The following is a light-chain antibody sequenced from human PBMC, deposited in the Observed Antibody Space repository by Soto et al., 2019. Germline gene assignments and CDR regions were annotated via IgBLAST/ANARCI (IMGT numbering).Light chain of an antibody. V-gene: IGLV2-23*01. J-gene: IGLJ2*01. Sequence: QSALTQPASVSGSPGQSITISCTGTSSDVGSYNLVSWYQQHPGKAPKLMIYEGTKRPSGLSNRFSGSRSGNTASLTISGLQAEDEADYYCCSYAGSGTLIFGGGTKLTVL. CDR2: EGT. CDR3: CSYAGSGTLI. CDR1: SSDVGSYNL.